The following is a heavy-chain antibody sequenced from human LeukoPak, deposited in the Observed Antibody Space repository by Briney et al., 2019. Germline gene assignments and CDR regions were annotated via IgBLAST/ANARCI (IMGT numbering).Heavy chain of an antibody. Sequence: PGGSLRLSCAASGFTFSSYWMHWVRQAPGKGLVWVSLINSDASSTTYADSVKGRFTISGDNAKNTVYLQMNSLRPEDTAVYYCARDRFYIPDVWGKGTTVTVSS. CDR1: GFTFSSYW. V-gene: IGHV3-74*03. CDR3: ARDRFYIPDV. D-gene: IGHD3-10*01. J-gene: IGHJ6*04. CDR2: INSDASST.